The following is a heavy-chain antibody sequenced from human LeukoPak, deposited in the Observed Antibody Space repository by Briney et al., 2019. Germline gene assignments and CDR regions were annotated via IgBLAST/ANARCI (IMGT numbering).Heavy chain of an antibody. CDR2: IKQDASER. V-gene: IGHV3-7*01. CDR1: GFTFSTYA. Sequence: GGSLRLSCAASGFTFSTYAMAWVRQAPGKGLEWVANIKQDASERYYVDSVKGRFTISRDNAKNSLYLQMNSLRAEDTAVYYCATPTAGTWHFDYWGQGTLVTVSS. D-gene: IGHD1-1*01. J-gene: IGHJ4*02. CDR3: ATPTAGTWHFDY.